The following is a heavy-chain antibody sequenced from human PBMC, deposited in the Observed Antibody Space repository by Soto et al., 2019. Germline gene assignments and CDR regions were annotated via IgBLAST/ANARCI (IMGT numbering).Heavy chain of an antibody. Sequence: GGSLSLSCAASGFTVSSNYMSWVRQAPGKGLEWVSVIYSGGSTYYADSVKGRFTISRHNSKNTLYLQMNSLRAEDTAVYYCASGSTWELLGNLDYWGQGTLVTVSS. CDR3: ASGSTWELLGNLDY. V-gene: IGHV3-53*04. J-gene: IGHJ4*02. D-gene: IGHD1-26*01. CDR2: IYSGGST. CDR1: GFTVSSNY.